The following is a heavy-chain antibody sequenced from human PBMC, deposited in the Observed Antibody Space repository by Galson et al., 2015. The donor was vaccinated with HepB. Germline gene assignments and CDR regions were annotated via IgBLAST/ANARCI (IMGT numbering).Heavy chain of an antibody. J-gene: IGHJ4*02. CDR1: GFTFSSYA. CDR3: ARDPDGYNYYFDY. D-gene: IGHD5-24*01. V-gene: IGHV3-30*04. CDR2: MSSDESNE. Sequence: SLRLSCAASGFTFSSYAMHWVRQAPGKGLEWVAIMSSDESNEYYADSVKGRFTISRDNSQNTLFLQMNSLRPEDTAAYYCARDPDGYNYYFDYWGQGTLVTVSS.